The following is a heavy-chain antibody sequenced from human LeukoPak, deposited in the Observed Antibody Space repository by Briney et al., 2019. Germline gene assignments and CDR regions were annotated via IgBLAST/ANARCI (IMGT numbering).Heavy chain of an antibody. J-gene: IGHJ5*02. Sequence: SETLSLTCTVSGGSISSGDYYWSWIRQPPGKGLEWIGYIYYSGSTYYNPSLKSRVAISVDTSKNQFSLKLSSVTAADTAVYYCARRSRDGYKGGIAGFDPWGQGALVTVSS. CDR2: IYYSGST. V-gene: IGHV4-30-4*01. CDR3: ARRSRDGYKGGIAGFDP. D-gene: IGHD5-24*01. CDR1: GGSISSGDYY.